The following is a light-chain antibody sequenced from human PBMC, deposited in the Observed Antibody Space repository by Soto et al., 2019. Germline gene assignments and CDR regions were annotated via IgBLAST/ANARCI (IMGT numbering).Light chain of an antibody. V-gene: IGLV2-14*01. CDR1: SSDVGGYNL. Sequence: QSVLTQPASVSGSPGQSITISCTGTSSDVGGYNLVSWYQQHPGKAPKLMIYDVSNRPSGVSNRFSGSKSGNTASLTISGLQAEDEADYYCCSYTSSSTLGVFGGGTKLTVL. CDR2: DVS. J-gene: IGLJ2*01. CDR3: CSYTSSSTLGV.